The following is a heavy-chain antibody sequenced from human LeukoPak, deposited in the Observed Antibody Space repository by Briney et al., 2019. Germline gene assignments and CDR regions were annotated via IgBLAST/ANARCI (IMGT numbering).Heavy chain of an antibody. D-gene: IGHD3-10*01. J-gene: IGHJ5*02. V-gene: IGHV4-34*12. CDR3: ARSFVITMVRGSSGWFDP. CDR1: GGSSSGYY. CDR2: IIHTGST. Sequence: SETLSLTCAVYGGSSSGYYWSWIRQPPGKGLGWFGEIIHTGSTNYNPSLKSRVTISVDTAKNHFSLKLSSVTAADTAVYYCARSFVITMVRGSSGWFDPWGQGTLVTVSS.